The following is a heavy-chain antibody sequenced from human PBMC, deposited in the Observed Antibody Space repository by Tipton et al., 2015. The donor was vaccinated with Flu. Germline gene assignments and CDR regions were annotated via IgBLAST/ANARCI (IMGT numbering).Heavy chain of an antibody. CDR3: ARDLAVLGTRLNSYFDL. J-gene: IGHJ2*01. Sequence: TLSLTCTVSGGSISNDYYFWSWIRQPAGKGLEWIGRIYATGSTNYNPSLKSRVTMSVDTSRNQFSLELSPVTAADTAMYYCARDLAVLGTRLNSYFDLWGRGTLVTVSS. CDR1: GGSISNDYYF. D-gene: IGHD6-13*01. V-gene: IGHV4-61*02. CDR2: IYATGST.